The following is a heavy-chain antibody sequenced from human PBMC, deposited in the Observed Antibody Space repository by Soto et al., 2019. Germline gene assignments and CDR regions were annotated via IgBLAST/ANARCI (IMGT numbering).Heavy chain of an antibody. CDR2: MNPNSGNT. Sequence: ASVKVSCKASGYTFTSYAINWVRQATGQGLEWMGWMNPNSGNTGYAQKFQGRVTMTRNTSISTAYMELSSLRSEDTALYYCARRVPSSTSMDVWGKGTTVTVSS. CDR1: GYTFTSYA. J-gene: IGHJ6*03. V-gene: IGHV1-8*01. D-gene: IGHD2-2*01. CDR3: ARRVPSSTSMDV.